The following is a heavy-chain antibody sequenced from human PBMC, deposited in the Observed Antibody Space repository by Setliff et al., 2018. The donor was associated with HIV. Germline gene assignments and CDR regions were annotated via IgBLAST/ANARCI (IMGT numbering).Heavy chain of an antibody. CDR3: AKSSPSIGYISDH. CDR1: GGSASNSRYY. V-gene: IGHV4-39*07. CDR2: IYYSGST. J-gene: IGHJ4*02. Sequence: KPSETLSLTCTVSGGSASNSRYYWAWIRQPPGKGLEWIGYIYYSGSTYYNPSLKSRVTISVDTSKNQFSLRLSSVTAEDTAVYFCAKSSPSIGYISDHWGQGTLVTVSS. D-gene: IGHD5-12*01.